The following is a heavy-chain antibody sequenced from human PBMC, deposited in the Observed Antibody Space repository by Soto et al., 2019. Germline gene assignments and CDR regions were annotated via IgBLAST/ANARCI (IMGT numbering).Heavy chain of an antibody. CDR3: AKDTGFRPDQYYFDY. CDR1: GFTFDDYA. V-gene: IGHV3-9*01. J-gene: IGHJ4*02. Sequence: EVQLVESGGGFVQPGRSLRLSCAASGFTFDDYAMHWVRQDTGTGLEWVSGISCNSGSIGYADSVKGRFTISRDNAKNSLYLQMNRLRAEDTALYYCAKDTGFRPDQYYFDYWGQGTLGTVSS. D-gene: IGHD2-2*01. CDR2: ISCNSGSI.